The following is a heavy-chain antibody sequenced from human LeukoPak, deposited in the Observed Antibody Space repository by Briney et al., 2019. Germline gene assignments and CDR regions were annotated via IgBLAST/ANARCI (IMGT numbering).Heavy chain of an antibody. Sequence: ASLKVSCKAPGGTFSSYAISSVRHAPGQGVEWMGRIIPIFGIANYAQKFQGRVTITADKSTSTAYMELSSLRSEDTAVYYCARGVCGGDCYLRDYYYYGMDVWGQGATVSVSS. CDR2: IIPIFGIA. CDR1: GGTFSSYA. V-gene: IGHV1-69*04. CDR3: ARGVCGGDCYLRDYYYYGMDV. D-gene: IGHD2-21*02. J-gene: IGHJ6*02.